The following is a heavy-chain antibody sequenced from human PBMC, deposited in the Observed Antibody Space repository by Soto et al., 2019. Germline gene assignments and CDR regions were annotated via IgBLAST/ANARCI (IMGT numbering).Heavy chain of an antibody. CDR2: ILSSDEK. CDR1: GFSLRNARMG. CDR3: ARMLAVNYDDYYVDG. D-gene: IGHD3-22*01. J-gene: IGHJ6*03. Sequence: QVTLKESGPVLVKPTETLTLTCTVSGFSLRNARMGVSWIRQPPGKALEWLAHILSSDEKSYNTSLKGRVTLSKDTSKSQVVLTMTYVDPVDTATYFCARMLAVNYDDYYVDGWGEGTTVTVSS. V-gene: IGHV2-26*01.